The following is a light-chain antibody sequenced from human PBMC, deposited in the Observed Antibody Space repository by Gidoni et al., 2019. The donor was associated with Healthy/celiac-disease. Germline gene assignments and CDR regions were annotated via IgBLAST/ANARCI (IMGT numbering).Light chain of an antibody. CDR3: QQYNNWPPWT. CDR2: GAS. V-gene: IGKV3-15*01. J-gene: IGKJ1*01. Sequence: EIVMTQYQATLSVSPGERATLSCRASQSVSSNLAWYQQKPGQAPRLLIYGASTRATGIPARFSGSGSGTEFTLTICSLQSEDFAVYYCQQYNNWPPWTFGQGTKVEIK. CDR1: QSVSSN.